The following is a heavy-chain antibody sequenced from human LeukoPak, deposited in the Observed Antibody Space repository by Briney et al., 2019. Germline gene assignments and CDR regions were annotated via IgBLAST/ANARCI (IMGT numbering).Heavy chain of an antibody. CDR3: VTQIAYGDYVK. Sequence: PGGSLRLSCAASGFTFINYVMHWVRQAPGKGLEWVSVIWSDGGDKYYADSVKGRFTISRDNSKNTLYLQMSSLRGNDTAVYYCVTQIAYGDYVKWGRGTLVTVSS. CDR1: GFTFINYV. J-gene: IGHJ4*02. CDR2: IWSDGGDK. V-gene: IGHV3-30*02. D-gene: IGHD4-17*01.